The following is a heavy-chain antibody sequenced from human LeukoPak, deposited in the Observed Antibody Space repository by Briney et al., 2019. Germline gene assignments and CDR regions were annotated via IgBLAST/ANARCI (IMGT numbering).Heavy chain of an antibody. D-gene: IGHD1-26*01. Sequence: GASVKVSCKASGYTFAGYYMHWVRQAPGQGLEWMGWIDPNSGGTNYAQKFQGRVTMTSDTSISTAYMELSRLRSDDTAVYYCARGRWEQTRGGYYYMDVWGKGTSVAVSS. J-gene: IGHJ6*03. V-gene: IGHV1-2*02. CDR1: GYTFAGYY. CDR3: ARGRWEQTRGGYYYMDV. CDR2: IDPNSGGT.